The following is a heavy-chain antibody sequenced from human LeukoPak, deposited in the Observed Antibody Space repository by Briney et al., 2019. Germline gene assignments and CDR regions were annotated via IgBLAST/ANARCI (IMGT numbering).Heavy chain of an antibody. V-gene: IGHV3-13*04. CDR2: IGTAGDT. D-gene: IGHD3-10*01. J-gene: IGHJ6*02. CDR1: GFTFSSYD. CDR3: AREMRYGSGSYYYYYYYGMDV. Sequence: PGGSLGLSCAASGFTFSSYDMHWVRQATGEGLEWVSAIGTAGDTYYPGSVKGRFTISRENAKNSLYLQMNSLRAGDTAVYYCAREMRYGSGSYYYYYYYGMDVWGQGTTVTVSS.